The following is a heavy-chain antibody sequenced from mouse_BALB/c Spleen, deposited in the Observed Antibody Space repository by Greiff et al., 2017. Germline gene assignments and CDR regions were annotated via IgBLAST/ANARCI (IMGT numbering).Heavy chain of an antibody. J-gene: IGHJ3*01. Sequence: QVQLKESGAELVRPGVSVKISCKGSGYTFTDYAMHWVKQSHAKSLEWIGVISTYYGDASYNQKFKGKATMTVDKSSSTAYMELARLTSEDSAIYYCARQRHGNYAFAYWGQGTLVTVSA. D-gene: IGHD2-1*01. CDR3: ARQRHGNYAFAY. CDR2: ISTYYGDA. CDR1: GYTFTDYA. V-gene: IGHV1S137*01.